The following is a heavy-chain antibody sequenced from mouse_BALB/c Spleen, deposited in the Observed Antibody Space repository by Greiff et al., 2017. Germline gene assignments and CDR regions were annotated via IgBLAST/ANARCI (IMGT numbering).Heavy chain of an antibody. CDR2: INPYNDGT. J-gene: IGHJ3*01. CDR1: GYTFTSYV. Sequence: EVQLQESGPELVKPGASVKMSCKASGYTFTSYVMHWVKQKPGQGLEWIGYINPYNDGTKYNEKFKGKATLTSDKSSSTAYMELSSLTSEDSAVYYCARTEYDGYSWFAYWGQGTLVTVSA. V-gene: IGHV1-14*01. CDR3: ARTEYDGYSWFAY. D-gene: IGHD2-3*01.